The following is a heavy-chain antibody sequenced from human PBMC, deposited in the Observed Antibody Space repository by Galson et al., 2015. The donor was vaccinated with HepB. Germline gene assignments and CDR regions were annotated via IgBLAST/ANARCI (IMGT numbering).Heavy chain of an antibody. D-gene: IGHD4-17*01. Sequence: SVKVSCKASGYTFTSYGISWVRQAPGQGLEWMGWISAYNGNTNYAQKLQGRVTMTTDTSTSTAYMELRSLRSDDTAVYYCARGRPLSDGDYEREYFQHWGQGTLVTVSS. CDR3: ARGRPLSDGDYEREYFQH. CDR1: GYTFTSYG. V-gene: IGHV1-18*01. CDR2: ISAYNGNT. J-gene: IGHJ1*01.